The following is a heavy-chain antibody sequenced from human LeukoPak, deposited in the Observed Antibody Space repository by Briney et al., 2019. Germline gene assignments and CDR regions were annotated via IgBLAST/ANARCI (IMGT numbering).Heavy chain of an antibody. CDR1: GGSISSYY. Sequence: KSSETLSLTCTVSGGSISSYYWSWIRQPPGKGLEWIGYIYSSGGTNYNPSLKSRVTISVDTSKNQFSLKLSSVTAADTAVYYCARVAVPGYSSSWFDYWGQGTLVTVSS. D-gene: IGHD6-13*01. V-gene: IGHV4-59*01. CDR2: IYSSGGT. J-gene: IGHJ4*02. CDR3: ARVAVPGYSSSWFDY.